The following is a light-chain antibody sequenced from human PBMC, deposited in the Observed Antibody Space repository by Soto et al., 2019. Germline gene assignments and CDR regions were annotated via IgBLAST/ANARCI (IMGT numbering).Light chain of an antibody. CDR3: QQCNNWPFT. Sequence: EIVMTQSPATLSVSPGERATLSCRASQSVSSSLAWYQQKPGQAPRLLIYSASIRATGIPARFSGSGSGTEFTLSISSLQSEDFALYYCQQCNNWPFTFGQGTKLEI. CDR1: QSVSSS. J-gene: IGKJ2*01. V-gene: IGKV3-15*01. CDR2: SAS.